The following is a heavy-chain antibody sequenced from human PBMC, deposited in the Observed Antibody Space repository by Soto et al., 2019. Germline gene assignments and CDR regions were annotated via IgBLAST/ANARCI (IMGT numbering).Heavy chain of an antibody. CDR3: AKMGRDFWSGIDY. CDR1: GFTFSSYG. J-gene: IGHJ4*02. Sequence: GGSLRLSCAASGFTFSSYGMHWVRQAPGKGLEWVAVISYDGSNKYYADSVKGRFTISRDNSKNTLYLQMNSLRAEDTAVYYCAKMGRDFWSGIDYWGQGTLVTVSS. CDR2: ISYDGSNK. V-gene: IGHV3-30*18. D-gene: IGHD3-3*01.